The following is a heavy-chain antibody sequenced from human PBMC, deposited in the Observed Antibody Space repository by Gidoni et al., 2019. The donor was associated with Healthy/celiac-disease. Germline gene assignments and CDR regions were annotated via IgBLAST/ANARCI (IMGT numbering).Heavy chain of an antibody. Sequence: QVQLVLSGAEVKTPGASLKVSCMASGYTFTSYYMHWVRQATGQGLEWMGIINPSGSSTRYEQKFQGRVSMTRETSTSTVYMELSSLRSEDTAVYYCDRALHVEMATIIDYWGQGTLVTVSS. V-gene: IGHV1-46*03. CDR2: INPSGSST. D-gene: IGHD5-12*01. CDR1: GYTFTSYY. J-gene: IGHJ4*02. CDR3: DRALHVEMATIIDY.